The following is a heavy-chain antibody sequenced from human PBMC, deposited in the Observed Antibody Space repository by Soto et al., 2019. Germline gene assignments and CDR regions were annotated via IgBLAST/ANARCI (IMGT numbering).Heavy chain of an antibody. Sequence: TLSLTCTVSGGSISSGDYYWSWIRQPPGKGLEWIGYIYYSGSTYYNPSIKSRVTISVDTYKNQFSLKLGSVTAAYTAVYYGARGLGGGNSGDWFDPWGQGTLVTVSS. CDR3: ARGLGGGNSGDWFDP. J-gene: IGHJ5*02. CDR1: GGSISSGDYY. CDR2: IYYSGST. V-gene: IGHV4-30-4*01. D-gene: IGHD2-21*02.